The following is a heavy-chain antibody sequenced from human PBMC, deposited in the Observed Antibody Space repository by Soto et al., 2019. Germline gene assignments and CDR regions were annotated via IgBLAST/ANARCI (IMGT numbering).Heavy chain of an antibody. J-gene: IGHJ6*03. D-gene: IGHD3-3*01. Sequence: HPGGSLRLSCAASGFTFSSYGMHWVRQAPGKGLEWVAVISYDGSNKYYADSVKGRFTISRDNSKNTLYLQMNSLRAEDTAVYYCAKNSVMGRITIFGVVSPPPYYYYYMDVWGKGTTVTVSS. CDR1: GFTFSSYG. CDR3: AKNSVMGRITIFGVVSPPPYYYYYMDV. CDR2: ISYDGSNK. V-gene: IGHV3-30*18.